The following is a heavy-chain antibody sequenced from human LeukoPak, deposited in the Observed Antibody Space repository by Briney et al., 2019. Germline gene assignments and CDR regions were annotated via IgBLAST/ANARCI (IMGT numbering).Heavy chain of an antibody. J-gene: IGHJ4*02. CDR3: ARTYDSTAYQDYSDY. Sequence: PGGSLRLSCAASGFTFSSYHMHWVRQAPGKGLDWVAVISYDGRNKYYADSAKGRLTISRDNSKNTLYLQMNSLRPEDTAVYYCARTYDSTAYQDYSDYWGQGALVTVSS. D-gene: IGHD3-22*01. V-gene: IGHV3-30*01. CDR2: ISYDGRNK. CDR1: GFTFSSYH.